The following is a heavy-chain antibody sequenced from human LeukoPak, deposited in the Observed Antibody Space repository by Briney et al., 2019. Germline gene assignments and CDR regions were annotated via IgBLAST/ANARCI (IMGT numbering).Heavy chain of an antibody. CDR2: IIPIFGTA. Sequence: ASVKVSCKASGGTFSSYAISWVRQAPGQGLEWMGGIIPIFGTANYAQKFQGRVTITADKSTSTAYMELSSLRSEDTAVYYCASNWHSSSAFTPRPHYYYYYMDVWGKGTTVTVSS. CDR3: ASNWHSSSAFTPRPHYYYYYMDV. D-gene: IGHD6-6*01. V-gene: IGHV1-69*06. CDR1: GGTFSSYA. J-gene: IGHJ6*03.